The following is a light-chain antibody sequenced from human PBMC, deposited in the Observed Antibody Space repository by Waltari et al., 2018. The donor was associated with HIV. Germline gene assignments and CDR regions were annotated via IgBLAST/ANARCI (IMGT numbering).Light chain of an antibody. J-gene: IGKJ2*01. V-gene: IGKV3-15*01. Sequence: EIVMTQSPATLSVSPGERATLSCRASQRVRSNLAWYQQRPGQAPRLLIYGASTRATGIPARFSGSGSGTEFTLTISSLQSEDFAVYYCQQYNKWPLYTFGQGTKLEIK. CDR3: QQYNKWPLYT. CDR1: QRVRSN. CDR2: GAS.